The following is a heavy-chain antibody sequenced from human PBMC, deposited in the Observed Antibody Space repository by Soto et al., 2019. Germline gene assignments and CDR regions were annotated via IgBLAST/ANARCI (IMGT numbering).Heavy chain of an antibody. CDR1: GGTFSSYA. CDR2: IIPIFGTA. Sequence: SVKVSCKASGGTFSSYAISWVRQAPGQGLEWMGGIIPIFGTANYAQKFQGRVTITADESTSTAYMELSSLRSEDTAVYYCAREGTYYYDSSGYYRPFDYWGQGTLVTVSS. J-gene: IGHJ4*02. D-gene: IGHD3-22*01. CDR3: AREGTYYYDSSGYYRPFDY. V-gene: IGHV1-69*13.